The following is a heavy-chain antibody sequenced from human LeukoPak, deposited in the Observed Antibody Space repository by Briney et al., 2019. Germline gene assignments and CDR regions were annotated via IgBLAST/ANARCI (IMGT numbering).Heavy chain of an antibody. V-gene: IGHV4-31*03. CDR1: GGSISSGGYY. Sequence: SETLSLTCTVSGGSISSGGYYWSWIRQHPGKGLEWIGYTYYSGSTYYNPSLKSRVTISVDTSKNQFSLKLSSVTAADTAVYYCARVSYYYDSSGYYYGGNAFDIWGQGTMVTVSS. CDR2: TYYSGST. J-gene: IGHJ3*02. CDR3: ARVSYYYDSSGYYYGGNAFDI. D-gene: IGHD3-22*01.